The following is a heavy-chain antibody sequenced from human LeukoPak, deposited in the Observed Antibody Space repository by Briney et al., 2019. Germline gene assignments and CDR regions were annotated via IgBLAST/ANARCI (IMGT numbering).Heavy chain of an antibody. V-gene: IGHV3-30-3*01. CDR1: GFTFSSSA. CDR3: ARDRDSSGWYEGFDY. Sequence: PGGSLRLSCAASGFTFSSSAMHWVRQAPDKGLEWVAVISYDGSNKYYADSVKGRFTISRDNSKNTLYLQMNSLRADDTAVYYCARDRDSSGWYEGFDYWGQETLVTVSS. CDR2: ISYDGSNK. J-gene: IGHJ4*02. D-gene: IGHD6-19*01.